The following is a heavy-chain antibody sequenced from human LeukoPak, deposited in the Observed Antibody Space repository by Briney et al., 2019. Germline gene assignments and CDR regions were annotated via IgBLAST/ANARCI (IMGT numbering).Heavy chain of an antibody. Sequence: GASVKVSCKASGYTFTGYYMHWVRQAPGQGLEWMGWINPNSGGTNYAQKFQGRVTMTRDTSISTAYMELSRLRSDDTAVYYCARDPLRIRVPSPSWFDPWGQGTLVTVPS. CDR2: INPNSGGT. CDR3: ARDPLRIRVPSPSWFDP. V-gene: IGHV1-2*02. CDR1: GYTFTGYY. J-gene: IGHJ5*02.